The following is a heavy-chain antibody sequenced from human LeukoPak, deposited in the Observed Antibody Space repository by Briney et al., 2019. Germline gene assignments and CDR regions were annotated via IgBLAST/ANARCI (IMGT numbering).Heavy chain of an antibody. J-gene: IGHJ6*03. CDR1: GFTFSSSG. D-gene: IGHD6-13*01. Sequence: GGTLRLSCAASGFTFSSSGMSWVRQAPGRGLEWVSGITGSGGNTYYADSVKGRFTISRDNSKNTLYLQMNSLRAEDTAVYYCAKVGGGDSSSWYGYMDVWGKGTTVTVSS. CDR2: ITGSGGNT. CDR3: AKVGGGDSSSWYGYMDV. V-gene: IGHV3-23*01.